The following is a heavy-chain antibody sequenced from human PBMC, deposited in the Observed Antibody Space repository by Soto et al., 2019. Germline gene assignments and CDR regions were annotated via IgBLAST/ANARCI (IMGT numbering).Heavy chain of an antibody. CDR2: IWYDGSNK. V-gene: IGHV3-33*01. Sequence: QVQLVESGGGVVQPGRSLRLSCAASGFTFSSYGMHWVRQAPGKGLEWVAVIWYDGSNKYYADSVKGRFTISRDNSKKSLDMQMNSLSAEDTAVYYCARDPAEYSRSPPNFHYWGQGTLVTVSS. CDR3: ARDPAEYSRSPPNFHY. J-gene: IGHJ4*02. CDR1: GFTFSSYG. D-gene: IGHD6-6*01.